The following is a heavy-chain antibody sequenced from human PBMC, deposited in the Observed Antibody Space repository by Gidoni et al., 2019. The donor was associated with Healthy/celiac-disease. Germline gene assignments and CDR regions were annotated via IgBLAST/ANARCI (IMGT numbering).Heavy chain of an antibody. V-gene: IGHV3-23*01. CDR2: ISGSGGST. Sequence: EVQLLESGGGLVQPGGSLRLSCAASGFTFSSYAMSWVRQAPGKGLDWVSAISGSGGSTYYADSVKGRFTISRDNSKNTLYLQMNSLRAEDTAVYYCALLQTPYYYDSPENWFDPWGQGTLVTVSS. D-gene: IGHD3-22*01. J-gene: IGHJ5*02. CDR1: GFTFSSYA. CDR3: ALLQTPYYYDSPENWFDP.